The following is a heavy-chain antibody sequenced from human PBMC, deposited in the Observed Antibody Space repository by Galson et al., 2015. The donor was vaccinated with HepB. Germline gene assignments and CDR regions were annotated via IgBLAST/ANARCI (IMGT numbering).Heavy chain of an antibody. CDR2: ISGSDSST. CDR1: GFTFSNYA. CDR3: AKDRLGGMTTVTTHWFDP. Sequence: SLRLSCAASGFTFSNYAMSWVRQAPGKGLEWVSTISGSDSSTYYADSVKGRFTISRDNSKNKLYLQMNSLRAEDTAVYYCAKDRLGGMTTVTTHWFDPWGQGTLVTVSS. V-gene: IGHV3-23*01. D-gene: IGHD4-11*01. J-gene: IGHJ5*02.